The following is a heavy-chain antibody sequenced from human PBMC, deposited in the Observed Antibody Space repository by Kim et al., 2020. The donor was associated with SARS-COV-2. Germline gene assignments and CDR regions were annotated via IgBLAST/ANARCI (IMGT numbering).Heavy chain of an antibody. CDR3: ASGYSYGADISYYFDY. Sequence: GGSLRLSCAASGFTFSSYGMHWVRQAPGKGLEWVAVIWYDGSNKYYADSVKGRFTISRDNSKNTLYLQMNSLRAEDTAVYYCASGYSYGADISYYFDYWGQGTLVTVSS. CDR2: IWYDGSNK. D-gene: IGHD5-18*01. J-gene: IGHJ4*02. CDR1: GFTFSSYG. V-gene: IGHV3-33*01.